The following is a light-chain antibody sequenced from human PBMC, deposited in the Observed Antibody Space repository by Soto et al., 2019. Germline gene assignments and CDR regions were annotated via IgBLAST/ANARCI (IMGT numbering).Light chain of an antibody. CDR1: SSNIGAGYD. Sequence: QSVRTQPPSVSGAPGQRVTISCTGSSSNIGAGYDVHWYQQLPGTAPKLLIYGNSNRPSEVPDRFSGSKSGTSASLAITGLQAEDEADDYCQSYDSSLSGFYVFGTGTKLTVL. CDR2: GNS. CDR3: QSYDSSLSGFYV. J-gene: IGLJ1*01. V-gene: IGLV1-40*01.